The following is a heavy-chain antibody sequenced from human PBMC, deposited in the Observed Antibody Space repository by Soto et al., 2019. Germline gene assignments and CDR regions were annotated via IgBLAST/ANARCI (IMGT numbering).Heavy chain of an antibody. CDR2: IYYGGGG. J-gene: IGHJ4*02. D-gene: IGHD7-27*01. V-gene: IGHV4-38-2*02. Sequence: PSETLSLTCGVSGYSIINGYQWGWIRQPPGKGLEWIGSIYYGGGGHYNPSLESRVTISMDASANQFSLNLRSVTAADTAVYYCARDRNWGSPDFDYWGQGTPVTVS. CDR1: GYSIINGYQ. CDR3: ARDRNWGSPDFDY.